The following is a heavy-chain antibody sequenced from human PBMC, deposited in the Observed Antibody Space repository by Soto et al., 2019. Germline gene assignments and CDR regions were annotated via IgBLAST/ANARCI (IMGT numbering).Heavy chain of an antibody. Sequence: ASVKVSCKASGFTFTIYVMHWLRQAPGQGLEWMGVISPSGDATTYAKKLQGRVTVTKDTSTTTVYLELSSLRSEDTAVYYCARDWRYSSGLDYWGQGTLVTVSS. CDR1: GFTFTIYV. J-gene: IGHJ4*02. D-gene: IGHD6-19*01. CDR2: ISPSGDAT. V-gene: IGHV1-46*04. CDR3: ARDWRYSSGLDY.